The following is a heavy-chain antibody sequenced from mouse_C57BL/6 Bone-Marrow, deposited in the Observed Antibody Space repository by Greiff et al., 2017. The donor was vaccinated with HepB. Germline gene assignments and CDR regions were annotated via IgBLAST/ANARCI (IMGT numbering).Heavy chain of an antibody. CDR3: AREDAMDY. CDR1: GFNIKDYY. CDR2: IDPEDGET. J-gene: IGHJ4*01. Sequence: EVKLQQSGAELVKPGASVKLSCTASGFNIKDYYMHWVKQRPEQGLEWIGRIDPEDGETKYAPTFQGKATITADTTSNTAYLQLSSLTSEDTAVYYCAREDAMDYWGQGTTVTVAS. V-gene: IGHV14-2*01.